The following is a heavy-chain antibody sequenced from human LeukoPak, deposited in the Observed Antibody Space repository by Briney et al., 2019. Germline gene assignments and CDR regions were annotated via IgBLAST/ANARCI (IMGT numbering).Heavy chain of an antibody. CDR3: ARVSGSGSYYIGC. CDR2: IYSGGST. V-gene: IGHV3-53*04. D-gene: IGHD3-10*01. CDR1: GFTVSSNY. J-gene: IGHJ4*02. Sequence: GGSLRLSCAASGFTVSSNYMSSGRQAPGKGLEWVSVIYSGGSTYYADSVKGRFTISRHNSKNTLYLQMNSLRAEDTAVYYCARVSGSGSYYIGCWGQGTLVSVSS.